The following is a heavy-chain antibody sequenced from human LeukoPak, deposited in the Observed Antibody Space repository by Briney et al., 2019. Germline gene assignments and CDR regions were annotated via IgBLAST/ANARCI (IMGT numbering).Heavy chain of an antibody. CDR3: ARAARPEVYYYYYGMDV. D-gene: IGHD6-6*01. CDR1: GFTFSSYW. Sequence: GGSLRLSCAASGFTFSSYWMSWVRQAPGKGLEWVANIKQDGSEKYYVDSVKGRFTISGDNAKNSLYLQMNSLRAEDTAVYYCARAARPEVYYYYYGMDVWSQGTTVTVSS. J-gene: IGHJ6*02. CDR2: IKQDGSEK. V-gene: IGHV3-7*01.